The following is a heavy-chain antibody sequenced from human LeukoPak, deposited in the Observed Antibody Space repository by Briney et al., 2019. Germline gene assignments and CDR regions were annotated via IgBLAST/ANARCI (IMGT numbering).Heavy chain of an antibody. CDR2: ILNDGSYK. D-gene: IGHD2-15*01. CDR1: GFTFSSYG. V-gene: IGHV3-30*18. J-gene: IGHJ4*02. Sequence: PGRSLRLSCSASGFTFSSYGMHWVRQAPGKGLEWVAFILNDGSYKNSADSVTGRFTISRDNSKNTLYLQMNSLRPEDTAVYYCAKDPGHCSGGSCYSILDYWGQGTLVTVSS. CDR3: AKDPGHCSGGSCYSILDY.